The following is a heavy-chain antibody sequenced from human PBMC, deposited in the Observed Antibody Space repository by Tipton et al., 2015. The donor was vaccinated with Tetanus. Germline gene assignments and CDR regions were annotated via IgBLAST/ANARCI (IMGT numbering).Heavy chain of an antibody. CDR2: IYYSGGT. CDR3: ARDSYDNVWGSYRHLDS. D-gene: IGHD3-16*02. J-gene: IGHJ4*02. V-gene: IGHV4-59*01. Sequence: TLSLTCTVSGGSISSYYWSWIRQPPGKGLEWIGYIYYSGGTNYNPSLKSRVTISVDTSKNQFSLKLSSVTAADTAVYCCARDSYDNVWGSYRHLDSWSQGILVTVSS. CDR1: GGSISSYY.